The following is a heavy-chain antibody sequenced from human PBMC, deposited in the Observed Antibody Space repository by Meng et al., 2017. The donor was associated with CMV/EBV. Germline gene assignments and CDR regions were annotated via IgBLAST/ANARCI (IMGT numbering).Heavy chain of an antibody. Sequence: GESLKISCAASGFIFNSYAMTWVRQAPGKGLDWVSVISGSGTTTHYADSVEGRFTISRDNSKNTLYLQMNSLRAEDTAVYYCARDSVAGLYCSSTSCYRSAYYYYGMDVWGQGTTVTVSS. J-gene: IGHJ6*02. CDR1: GFIFNSYA. V-gene: IGHV3-23*01. CDR2: ISGSGTTT. CDR3: ARDSVAGLYCSSTSCYRSAYYYYGMDV. D-gene: IGHD2-2*02.